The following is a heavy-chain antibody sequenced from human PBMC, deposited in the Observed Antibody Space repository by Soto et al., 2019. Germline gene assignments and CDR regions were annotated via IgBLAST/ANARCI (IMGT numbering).Heavy chain of an antibody. J-gene: IGHJ6*02. Sequence: GGSQRLSCSASGFTVSGNYMILVRQAPGKGLEWVSVIYSGGSTYYADSVKGRFTISRDNSKNTLYLQMNSLRAEDTAVYYCARAVYGSTTGFYYYGMDVWGQGTTVTVSS. CDR1: GFTVSGNY. CDR3: ARAVYGSTTGFYYYGMDV. CDR2: IYSGGST. V-gene: IGHV3-53*01. D-gene: IGHD2-2*01.